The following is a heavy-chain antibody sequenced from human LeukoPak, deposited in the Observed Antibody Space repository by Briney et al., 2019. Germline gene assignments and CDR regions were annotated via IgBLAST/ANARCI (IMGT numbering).Heavy chain of an antibody. V-gene: IGHV1-3*01. Sequence: ASVKVSCKASGYTFTSYAMHWVRQAPGQRLEWMGWINAGNGNTKYSQKFQGRVTITRDTSASTAYMELSSLRSEDTAVYYCARLTYYYDSSGRNWFDPWGQGTLVTVSS. D-gene: IGHD3-22*01. CDR3: ARLTYYYDSSGRNWFDP. CDR1: GYTFTSYA. CDR2: INAGNGNT. J-gene: IGHJ5*02.